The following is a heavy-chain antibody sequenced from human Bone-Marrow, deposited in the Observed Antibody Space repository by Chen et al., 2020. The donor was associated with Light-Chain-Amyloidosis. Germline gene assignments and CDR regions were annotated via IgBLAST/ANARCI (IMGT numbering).Heavy chain of an antibody. CDR3: ARDRTLFGVAQYYFDY. D-gene: IGHD3-3*01. Sequence: DVRLVESGGGLVQPGGSLRLSCAASGFTSSDYWMSWVRQSPGKGLEWVANVRQDVSEKDYAASVKGRFTISRDDAKNSVYLQMNNLRAEDTAVYYCARDRTLFGVAQYYFDYWGQGTRVIVSS. CDR1: GFTSSDYW. V-gene: IGHV3-7*03. CDR2: VRQDVSEK. J-gene: IGHJ4*02.